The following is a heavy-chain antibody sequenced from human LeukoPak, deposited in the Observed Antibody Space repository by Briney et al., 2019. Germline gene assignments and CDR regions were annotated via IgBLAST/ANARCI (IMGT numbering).Heavy chain of an antibody. CDR1: GGSFSGYY. D-gene: IGHD3-22*01. CDR2: INHSGST. J-gene: IGHJ4*02. CDR3: ARGRFYYDSSGYPPLGY. V-gene: IGHV4-34*01. Sequence: SETLSLTCAVYGGSFSGYYWSWIRQPPGKGLEWIGEINHSGSTNYNPSLKSRVTISVDTSKNQSSLKLSSVTAADTAVYYCARGRFYYDSSGYPPLGYWGKGTLVTVSS.